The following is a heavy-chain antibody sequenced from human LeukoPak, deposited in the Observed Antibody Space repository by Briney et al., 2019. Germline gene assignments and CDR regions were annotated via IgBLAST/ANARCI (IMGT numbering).Heavy chain of an antibody. CDR2: IYYSGST. D-gene: IGHD3-9*01. CDR3: ASLYYDILTGYTSDAFDI. Sequence: PSETLSLTCAVYGGSFSGYYWGWVRQPPGKGLEWIGSIYYSGSTYYNPSLKSRVTISVDTSKNQFSLKLSSVTAADTAVYYCASLYYDILTGYTSDAFDIWGQGTMVTVSS. CDR1: GGSFSGYY. J-gene: IGHJ3*02. V-gene: IGHV4-34*01.